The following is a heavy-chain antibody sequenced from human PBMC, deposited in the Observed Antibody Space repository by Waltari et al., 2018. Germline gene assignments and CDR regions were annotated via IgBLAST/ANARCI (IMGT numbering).Heavy chain of an antibody. V-gene: IGHV1-3*01. D-gene: IGHD4-17*01. CDR2: INAGNGNT. CDR1: GYTFTSYA. J-gene: IGHJ6*02. CDR3: ARGYGDYYYYYYYGMDV. Sequence: QVQLVQSGAEVKKPGASVKVSCKASGYTFTSYAMHWVSQAPGQRLEWMGWINAGNGNTKYSQKFQGRVTITRDTSASTAYMELSSLRSEDTAVYYCARGYGDYYYYYYYGMDVWGQGTTVTVSS.